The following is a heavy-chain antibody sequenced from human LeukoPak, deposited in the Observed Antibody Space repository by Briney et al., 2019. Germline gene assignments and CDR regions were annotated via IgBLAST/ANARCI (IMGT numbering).Heavy chain of an antibody. CDR3: ARDHYDSSGYYQV. V-gene: IGHV1-18*04. CDR2: ISAYNVNT. Sequence: ASVKVSCKASGYTFTGYYMHGVRQAPGQGLEWMGWISAYNVNTNYAQKLQGRVTMTTDTSTSTAYMELRSLRSDDTAVYYCARDHYDSSGYYQVWGQGTLVTVSS. CDR1: GYTFTGYY. J-gene: IGHJ4*02. D-gene: IGHD3-22*01.